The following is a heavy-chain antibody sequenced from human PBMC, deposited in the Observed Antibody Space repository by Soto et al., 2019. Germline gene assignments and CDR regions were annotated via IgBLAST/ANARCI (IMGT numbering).Heavy chain of an antibody. CDR2: IYYSGST. J-gene: IGHJ3*02. V-gene: IGHV4-30-4*01. D-gene: IGHD3-22*01. CDR3: ARDRGVNYYDSSGYRGDDAFDI. CDR1: GGSISSGHYY. Sequence: SETLSLTCTVSGGSISSGHYYWSWIRQPPGKGLEWIGYIYYSGSTYYNPSLKSRLTMSLDTSKNQFSLKLSSVTAADTAVYYCARDRGVNYYDSSGYRGDDAFDIWGQWTMVTVS.